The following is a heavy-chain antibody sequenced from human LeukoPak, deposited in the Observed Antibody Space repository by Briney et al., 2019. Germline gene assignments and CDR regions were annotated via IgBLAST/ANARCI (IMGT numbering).Heavy chain of an antibody. CDR1: GFTFDDYA. CDR3: AKDSGWSYAFDI. CDR2: ISWNSGSI. J-gene: IGHJ3*02. V-gene: IGHV3-9*01. Sequence: GRSLRLSCAASGFTFDDYAMHWVWDAPGKGRRWVPGISWNSGSIGYADSVKGRFTISRDNAKNSLYLQMNSLRAEDTALYYCAKDSGWSYAFDIWGQGTMVTVSS. D-gene: IGHD2-15*01.